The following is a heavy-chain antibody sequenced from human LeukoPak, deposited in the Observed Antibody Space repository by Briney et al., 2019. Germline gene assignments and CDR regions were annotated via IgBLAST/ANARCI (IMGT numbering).Heavy chain of an antibody. Sequence: GASVKVSCKASGYTFTSYYMHWVRQAPGQGLEWMGIINPSGGSTSYAQKFQGRVTMTRDTSTSTVYMELSSLRSEDTAVYYCARSSTVAGYYYYGMDVWGQGTTVTVSS. CDR3: ARSSTVAGYYYYGMDV. J-gene: IGHJ6*02. D-gene: IGHD4-11*01. CDR1: GYTFTSYY. V-gene: IGHV1-46*01. CDR2: INPSGGST.